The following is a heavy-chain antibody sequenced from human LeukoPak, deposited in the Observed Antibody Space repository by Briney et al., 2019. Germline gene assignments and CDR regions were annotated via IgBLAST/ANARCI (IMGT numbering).Heavy chain of an antibody. CDR2: ISSSGSTI. D-gene: IGHD5-12*01. V-gene: IGHV3-48*03. CDR3: AREGSGYDYFDY. Sequence: PGGSLRLSCAASGFTFSSYEMNWVRQAPGEGLEWVSYISSSGSTIYYADSVKGRFTISRDNAKNSLYLQMNSLRAEDTAVYYCAREGSGYDYFDYWGQGTLVTVSS. CDR1: GFTFSSYE. J-gene: IGHJ4*02.